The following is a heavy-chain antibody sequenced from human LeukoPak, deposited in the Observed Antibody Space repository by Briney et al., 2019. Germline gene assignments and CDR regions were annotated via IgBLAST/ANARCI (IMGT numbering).Heavy chain of an antibody. CDR1: GFTFSSYA. CDR2: ISGSGGST. CDR3: AKGGKQLVPHYYYYYGMDV. D-gene: IGHD6-6*01. V-gene: IGHV3-23*01. Sequence: HPGGSLRLSCAASGFTFSSYAMSWVRQAPGKGLEWVSAISGSGGSTYYADSVKGRFTISRDNSKNTLYLQMNSLRAEDTAVYYCAKGGKQLVPHYYYYYGMDVWGQGTTVTVSS. J-gene: IGHJ6*02.